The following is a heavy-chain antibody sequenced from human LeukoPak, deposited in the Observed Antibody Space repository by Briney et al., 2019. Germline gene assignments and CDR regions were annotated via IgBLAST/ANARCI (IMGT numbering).Heavy chain of an antibody. CDR3: ARAKYGSGRHFDY. J-gene: IGHJ4*02. Sequence: SETLSLTCAVYGGSFSGYYWSWIRQPPEKGLEWIGEINHSGSTNYNPSLKSRVTISVDTSKNQFSLKLSSVTAADTAVYYCARAKYGSGRHFDYWGQGTLVTVSS. CDR2: INHSGST. D-gene: IGHD3-10*01. CDR1: GGSFSGYY. V-gene: IGHV4-34*01.